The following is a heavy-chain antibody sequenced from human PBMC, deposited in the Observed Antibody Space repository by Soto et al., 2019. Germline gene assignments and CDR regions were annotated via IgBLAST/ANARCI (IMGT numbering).Heavy chain of an antibody. D-gene: IGHD6-6*01. CDR3: AMAQITAQYYFDY. J-gene: IGHJ4*02. V-gene: IGHV3-11*06. CDR1: GFIFSDYY. Sequence: NPGGSLRLSCAASGFIFSDYYMSWIRQAPGKGLEWVSYISGSSSYTKYADSVKGRFTISRDNAKKSLYLQMNSLRAEDTAVYYCAMAQITAQYYFDYWGQGTLVTVSS. CDR2: ISGSSSYT.